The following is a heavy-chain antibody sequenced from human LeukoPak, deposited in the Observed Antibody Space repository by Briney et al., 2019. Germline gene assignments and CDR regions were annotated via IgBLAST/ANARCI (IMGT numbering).Heavy chain of an antibody. CDR1: GFSFSNYA. J-gene: IGHJ4*02. D-gene: IGHD1-26*01. CDR2: ILYDGSIQ. CDR3: ARGAILGAFNLMDY. V-gene: IGHV3-30*04. Sequence: PGGSLRLSRAASGFSFSNYAMHWVRQAPGKGLDWVAVILYDGSIQNTADSVRGRFIISRDNSKNTVFLQMSSLTTDDTAVYYCARGAILGAFNLMDYWGQGTLVTVSS.